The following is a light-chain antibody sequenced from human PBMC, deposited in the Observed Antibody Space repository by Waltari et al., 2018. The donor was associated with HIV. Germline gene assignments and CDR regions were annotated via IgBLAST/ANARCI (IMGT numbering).Light chain of an antibody. CDR2: EVT. V-gene: IGLV2-23*02. CDR1: SLDFGYFTL. J-gene: IGLJ1*01. CDR3: YSYSDTSSSYV. Sequence: QSALTQPASVSGSPGQSITISCTATSLDFGYFTLVSWYQQYPGKAPKLLIYEVTKRPSGASNRFSASKSGNTASLTISGLRAEDEADYYCYSYSDTSSSYVFGTGTKVTVL.